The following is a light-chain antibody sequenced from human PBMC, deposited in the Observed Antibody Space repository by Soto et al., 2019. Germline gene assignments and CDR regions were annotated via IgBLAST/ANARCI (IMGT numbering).Light chain of an antibody. V-gene: IGKV4-1*01. J-gene: IGKJ2*01. CDR3: QQYYISPLT. CDR2: WAS. CDR1: QSVLYSSNNKNY. Sequence: DIVMTQSPDSLAVSLGERATIECKSSQSVLYSSNNKNYLAWYQQKPGQPPKLLIYWASTRESGVPDRFSGSGSGADFTLTITSLQAEDAAVYYCQQYYISPLTFGQGTKLEIK.